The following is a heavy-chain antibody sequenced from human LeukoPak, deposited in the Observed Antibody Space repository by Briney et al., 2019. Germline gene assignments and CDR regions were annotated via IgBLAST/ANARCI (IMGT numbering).Heavy chain of an antibody. J-gene: IGHJ4*02. D-gene: IGHD3-16*02. CDR1: GFTLSGSR. CDR3: ARGVRDYVWGSYRPLDY. CDR2: ISSSSSTI. V-gene: IGHV3-48*01. Sequence: PGGSLRHSGAASGFTLSGSRMYWVRQAPRKGRPRVSYISSSSSTIYYAVSVQGRFTISRDNAKNSLYLQMNSLRAEDTAVYYCARGVRDYVWGSYRPLDYWGQGTLVTVSS.